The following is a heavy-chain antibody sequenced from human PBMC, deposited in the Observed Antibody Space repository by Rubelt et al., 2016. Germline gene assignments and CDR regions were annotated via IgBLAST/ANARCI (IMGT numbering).Heavy chain of an antibody. CDR2: INHSGSA. J-gene: IGHJ4*02. CDR1: GGSLRGYY. CDR3: ARLYTHGYTY. V-gene: IGHV4-34*01. Sequence: QVQLQQWGAGVLKPSETLSLTCAVYGGSLRGYYCSWIRQSPGKGLEWIGEINHSGSADSKSSLKSRVTMSVDTSKNQFSLRLTSVTAADTAVYYWARLYTHGYTYWGQGVLVTVSS. D-gene: IGHD5-18*01.